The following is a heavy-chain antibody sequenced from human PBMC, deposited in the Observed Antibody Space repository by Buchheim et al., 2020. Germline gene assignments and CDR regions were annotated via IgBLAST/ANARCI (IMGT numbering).Heavy chain of an antibody. D-gene: IGHD3-3*02. CDR1: GFSFSTNA. V-gene: IGHV3-23*01. CDR2: IGGDGRS. Sequence: DVQLLQSGGGLVQPGGSLRLSCAASGFSFSTNAMSWVRQAPGRGLEWVSGIGGDGRSHYADSVQGRFTISRDRSKDHLYRQMNGLRVEDTATYYCAKDLHFWSGMDYWGQGAL. J-gene: IGHJ4*02. CDR3: AKDLHFWSGMDY.